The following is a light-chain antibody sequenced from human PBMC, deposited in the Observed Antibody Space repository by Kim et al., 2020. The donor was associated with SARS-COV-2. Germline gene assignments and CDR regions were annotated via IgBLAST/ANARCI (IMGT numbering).Light chain of an antibody. CDR3: QQYLGRPPYT. Sequence: DTVMTQSPDSLAVSLGETATINCKSSQSVLYSPENGDCLAWYQHKPGQPPKLLIYSASTREFGVPDRFTGSGSVTDFTLTITNLQAEDVAVYYCQQYLGRPPYTFGQGTKLEI. CDR2: SAS. J-gene: IGKJ2*01. V-gene: IGKV4-1*01. CDR1: QSVLYSPENGDC.